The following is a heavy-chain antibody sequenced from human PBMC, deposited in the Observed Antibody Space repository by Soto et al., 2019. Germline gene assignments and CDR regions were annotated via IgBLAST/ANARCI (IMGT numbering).Heavy chain of an antibody. V-gene: IGHV3-48*02. Sequence: GGSLRLSCAASGFSFSSESMYWVRQAPGRGLEWVSYISSSSSTIYYADSVKGRFTISRDNAKNSLYLQMNSLRDEDTAVYYCARDILGTFDYWGQGTLVTVSS. J-gene: IGHJ4*02. CDR2: ISSSSSTI. CDR1: GFSFSSES. D-gene: IGHD2-21*01. CDR3: ARDILGTFDY.